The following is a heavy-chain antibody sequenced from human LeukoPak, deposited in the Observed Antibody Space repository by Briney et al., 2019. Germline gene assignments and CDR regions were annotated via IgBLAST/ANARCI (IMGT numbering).Heavy chain of an antibody. Sequence: PSVTLSLTCTVSGGSISSFYWNWIRQPPGKGLEWIGYIYYSGSTNYSPSLKSRVSILVDESKNQFSLKLTSVTAADTAVYYCAYSGSEWYAFDIWGQGTVVTVSP. CDR1: GGSISSFY. V-gene: IGHV4-59*01. CDR2: IYYSGST. J-gene: IGHJ3*02. CDR3: AYSGSEWYAFDI. D-gene: IGHD1-26*01.